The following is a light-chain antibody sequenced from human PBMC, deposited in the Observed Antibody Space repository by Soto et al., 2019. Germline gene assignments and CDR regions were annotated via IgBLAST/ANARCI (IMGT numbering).Light chain of an antibody. CDR3: QQYGSSPRIT. Sequence: ETVLTQSPGTLSLSPGERATLSCRASQSVSSSYLAWYQQKPGQAPRLLIYGASRRATSIPDRFRGSGSGTDFTLTISRLEPEDFAVYYCQQYGSSPRITFGPGTKVDIK. CDR1: QSVSSSY. V-gene: IGKV3-20*01. J-gene: IGKJ3*01. CDR2: GAS.